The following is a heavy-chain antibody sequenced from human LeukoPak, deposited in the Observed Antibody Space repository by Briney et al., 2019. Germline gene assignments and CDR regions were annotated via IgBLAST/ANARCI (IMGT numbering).Heavy chain of an antibody. CDR3: ARGLEVTRYFDL. V-gene: IGHV4-34*01. CDR1: GGSFSGYY. J-gene: IGHJ2*01. CDR2: ISHSGST. D-gene: IGHD3-3*01. Sequence: SETLSLTCAVYGGSFSGYYWSWIRQPPGKGLEWIGEISHSGSTNYNPSLKSRVTISVDTSKNQFSLKLSSVTAADTAVYYCARGLEVTRYFDLWGRGTLVTVSS.